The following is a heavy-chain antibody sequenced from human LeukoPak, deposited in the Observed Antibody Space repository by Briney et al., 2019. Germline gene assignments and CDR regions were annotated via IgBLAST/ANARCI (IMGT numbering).Heavy chain of an antibody. V-gene: IGHV3-30*18. CDR2: ISYDAKSS. J-gene: IGHJ6*03. CDR1: GFTFSSYG. Sequence: TGGSLRLSCVTSGFTFSSYGMHWVRQVPGKGLEWVAVISYDAKSSYHVDSVKGRFTISRDTSKNTLYLQMNSLRAEDTAVYYCAKDGVAYCGGDCTAQFFYYMDVWGKGTTVTVSS. CDR3: AKDGVAYCGGDCTAQFFYYMDV. D-gene: IGHD2-21*02.